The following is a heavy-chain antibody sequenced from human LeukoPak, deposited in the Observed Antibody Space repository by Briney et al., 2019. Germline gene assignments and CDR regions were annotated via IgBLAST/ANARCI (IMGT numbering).Heavy chain of an antibody. Sequence: GGSLRLSCAASGFTFSSYAMSWVRQAPGKGLEWVSAISGSGGSTYYADSVKGRLTISRDNSKNTLYLQMNSLRAEDTAVYYCAKVDSGYGLCFDYWGQGTLVSVSS. V-gene: IGHV3-23*01. CDR3: AKVDSGYGLCFDY. D-gene: IGHD5-12*01. J-gene: IGHJ4*02. CDR1: GFTFSSYA. CDR2: ISGSGGST.